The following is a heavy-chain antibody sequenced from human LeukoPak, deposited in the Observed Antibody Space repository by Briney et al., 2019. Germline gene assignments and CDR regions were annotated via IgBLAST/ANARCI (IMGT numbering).Heavy chain of an antibody. CDR2: MSYDGSNK. CDR3: ARGGSPFDY. Sequence: PGRSLRLSCAASGFTFSSYAMHWVRQAPGKGLEWVAVMSYDGSNKYYADSVKGRFTISRDNSKNTLYLQMNSLRAEDTAVYYCARGGSPFDYWGQGTLVTVSS. J-gene: IGHJ4*02. D-gene: IGHD5-12*01. V-gene: IGHV3-30*01. CDR1: GFTFSSYA.